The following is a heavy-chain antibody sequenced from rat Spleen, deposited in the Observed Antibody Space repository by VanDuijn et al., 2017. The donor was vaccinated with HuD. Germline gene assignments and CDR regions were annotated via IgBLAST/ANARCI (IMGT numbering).Heavy chain of an antibody. J-gene: IGHJ2*01. CDR1: GFTFSDYY. Sequence: EVQLVESDGGLVQPGRSLKLSCAASGFTFSDYYMAWVRQAPTKGLVWVATISYDGSSTYYRDSVKGRFTISRDNAKSTLYLQMDSLRSEDTATYYCARKPYDNHYFDYWGQGVMVTVSS. V-gene: IGHV5-29*01. CDR2: ISYDGSST. D-gene: IGHD1-10*01. CDR3: ARKPYDNHYFDY.